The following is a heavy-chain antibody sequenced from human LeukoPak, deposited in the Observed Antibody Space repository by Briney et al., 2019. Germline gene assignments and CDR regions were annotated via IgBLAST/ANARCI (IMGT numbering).Heavy chain of an antibody. D-gene: IGHD3-22*01. CDR2: IDGGGGPT. J-gene: IGHJ4*02. CDR1: GFTFRNYA. V-gene: IGHV3-23*01. Sequence: PGGSLRLSCAASGFTFRNYAMSWVRQAPGKGLEWVSVIDGGGGPTYYADSVKGRFTISRDNSKNTLYLQMNSLRAEDVAVYYCSVMHRYYDGSGYWVQWGQGTLVTVSS. CDR3: SVMHRYYDGSGYWVQ.